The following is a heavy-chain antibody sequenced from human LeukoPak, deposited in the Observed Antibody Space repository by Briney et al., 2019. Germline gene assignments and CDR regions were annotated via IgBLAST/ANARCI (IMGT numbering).Heavy chain of an antibody. V-gene: IGHV1-69*13. CDR3: ARNLYLGTSLPNYYYYYMDV. CDR2: IIPIFGTA. CDR1: GGTFSSYA. J-gene: IGHJ6*03. Sequence: SVKVSCKASGGTFSSYAISWVRQAPGQGLEWMGGIIPIFGTANYAQKFQGRVTITADESTSTAYMELSSLRSEDTAVYYCARNLYLGTSLPNYYYYYMDVWGEGTTVTV. D-gene: IGHD3-16*01.